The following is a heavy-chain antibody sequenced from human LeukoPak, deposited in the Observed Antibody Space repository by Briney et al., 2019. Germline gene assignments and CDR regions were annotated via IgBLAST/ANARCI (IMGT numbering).Heavy chain of an antibody. CDR1: GDSVSSNSVA. J-gene: IGHJ4*02. CDR3: ARGMAVTGYYFDY. Sequence: SQTLSLTCAISGDSVSSNSVAWNWIGQSPSRGLEWLGRTYYRSKWYNDYAVSVKSRITINPDTSKNQFSLQLNSVTPEDTAVYYCARGMAVTGYYFDYWGQGTLVTVSS. CDR2: TYYRSKWYN. D-gene: IGHD6-19*01. V-gene: IGHV6-1*01.